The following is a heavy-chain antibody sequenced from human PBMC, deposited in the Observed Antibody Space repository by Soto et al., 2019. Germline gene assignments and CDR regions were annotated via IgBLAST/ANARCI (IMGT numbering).Heavy chain of an antibody. Sequence: VQLVESGGGLVKPGGSLRLSCAASGFTFSSYTMNWVRQAPGKGLEWVSSISSSSTYIYHADSVKGRFTISRDNAKNSLYLQMNSLRAEDTAVYYCARFPRYSSGPGYYFDYWGQGTLVTVSS. CDR3: ARFPRYSSGPGYYFDY. CDR2: ISSSSTYI. D-gene: IGHD6-19*01. V-gene: IGHV3-21*01. J-gene: IGHJ4*02. CDR1: GFTFSSYT.